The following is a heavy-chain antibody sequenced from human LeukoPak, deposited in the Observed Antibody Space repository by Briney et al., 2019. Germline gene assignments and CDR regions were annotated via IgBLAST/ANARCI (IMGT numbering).Heavy chain of an antibody. J-gene: IGHJ3*02. V-gene: IGHV4-59*01. CDR1: GGSISSYH. D-gene: IGHD3-22*01. Sequence: SETLSLTCTVSGGSISSYHWSWLRQPPGKGLESIGYIYSSGSTHYNPSRKSRVTISVDTSKNQFSLKLSSVTAADTAVYYCARARNYYDSSGFYYEGDAFDIWGQGTMVTVSS. CDR3: ARARNYYDSSGFYYEGDAFDI. CDR2: IYSSGST.